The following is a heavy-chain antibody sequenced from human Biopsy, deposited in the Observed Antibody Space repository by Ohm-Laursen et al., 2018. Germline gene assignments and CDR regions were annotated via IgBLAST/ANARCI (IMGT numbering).Heavy chain of an antibody. J-gene: IGHJ3*02. CDR2: IYSSVMT. CDR3: AGWTPEYDSSRYYLDAFDI. Sequence: TLSLTCTVSGDSVTKYYWSWIRQPPGKGLEWIGHIYSSVMTNYNPSLQSRVSISVDTSRNQVSLTLSSVTAADTAVYYCAGWTPEYDSSRYYLDAFDIWGQGTKVTVSS. V-gene: IGHV4-59*02. CDR1: GDSVTKYY. D-gene: IGHD3-22*01.